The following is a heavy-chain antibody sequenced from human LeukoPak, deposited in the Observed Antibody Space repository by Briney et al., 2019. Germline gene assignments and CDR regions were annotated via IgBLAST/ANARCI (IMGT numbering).Heavy chain of an antibody. Sequence: SETLSLTCAVYGGSFSGYYWSWIRQPPGKGLEWIGYIYHSGSTYYNPSLKSRVTISVDRSKNQFSLKLSSVTAADTAVYYCARENADSSGYNAFDTWGQGTMVTVSS. J-gene: IGHJ3*02. CDR1: GGSFSGYY. CDR3: ARENADSSGYNAFDT. CDR2: IYHSGST. D-gene: IGHD3-22*01. V-gene: IGHV4-34*01.